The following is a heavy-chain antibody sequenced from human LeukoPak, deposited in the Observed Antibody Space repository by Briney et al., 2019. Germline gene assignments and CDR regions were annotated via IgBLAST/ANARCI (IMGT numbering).Heavy chain of an antibody. D-gene: IGHD4-11*01. CDR2: INPNSGT. Sequence: ASVKVSCKASGYTFNDYYMHGVRQAPGQGLEWMGWINPNSGTNYAQKFQGRVTLTRDTSISTAYMDLSRLTSDDTAVYYCARDSHTTKNDFDIWGQGTMVIVSS. J-gene: IGHJ3*02. CDR1: GYTFNDYY. CDR3: ARDSHTTKNDFDI. V-gene: IGHV1-2*02.